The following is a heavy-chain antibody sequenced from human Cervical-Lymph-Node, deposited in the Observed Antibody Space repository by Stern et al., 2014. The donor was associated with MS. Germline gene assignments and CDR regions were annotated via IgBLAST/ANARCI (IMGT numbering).Heavy chain of an antibody. V-gene: IGHV4-39*01. J-gene: IGHJ3*02. CDR1: GGSISSSSYY. Sequence: VQLVESGPGLVKPSETLSLTCTVSGGSISSSSYYWGWIRQPPGKGLEWIGSIYYSGSTYYNPSLKSRVTISVDTSKNQFSLKRSSVTAADTAVYYCARHYSGSYMTFGAFDIWGQGTMVTVSS. CDR3: ARHYSGSYMTFGAFDI. D-gene: IGHD1-26*01. CDR2: IYYSGST.